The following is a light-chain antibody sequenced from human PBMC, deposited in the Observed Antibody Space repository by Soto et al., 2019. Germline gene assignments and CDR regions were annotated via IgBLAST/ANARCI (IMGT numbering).Light chain of an antibody. V-gene: IGLV2-14*01. CDR3: NSYTSSSTRV. CDR2: DVS. CDR1: SSDVGGYNY. J-gene: IGLJ2*01. Sequence: QSVLTQPASVSGSPGQSITISCTGTSSDVGGYNYVSWYQQHPGKAPKLLIYDVSKWPSGVSNRFSGSKSGNTASLTISGLRAEDEADYYCNSYTSSSTRVFGGGTKLTVL.